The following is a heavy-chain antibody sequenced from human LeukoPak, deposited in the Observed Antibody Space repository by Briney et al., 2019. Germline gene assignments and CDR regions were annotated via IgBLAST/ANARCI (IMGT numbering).Heavy chain of an antibody. J-gene: IGHJ4*02. CDR3: ARARVDTAMADFDY. CDR1: GYRFPSYW. D-gene: IGHD5-18*01. Sequence: GESLKISCKASGYRFPSYWITWVRQMPGKGLEWMGGIDPIDPYTTYSPSFQGHVTISADKSIATVYLQWSSLKASDTAMYYCARARVDTAMADFDYWGQGTLVTVSS. V-gene: IGHV5-10-1*01. CDR2: IDPIDPYT.